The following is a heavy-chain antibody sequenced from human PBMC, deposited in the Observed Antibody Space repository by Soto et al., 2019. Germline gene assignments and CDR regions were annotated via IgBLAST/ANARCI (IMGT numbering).Heavy chain of an antibody. Sequence: QVQLQESGPGLVKPSQTLSLTCTVSGGSISSGDYYWSWIRQPPGKGLEWIGYIYYSGSTYYNPSLKRRVTISVDTSKNQCSLKLSSVTAADTAVYYCARGHCGGDCAAFDIWGQGTMVTVSS. CDR1: GGSISSGDYY. CDR3: ARGHCGGDCAAFDI. D-gene: IGHD2-21*02. CDR2: IYYSGST. J-gene: IGHJ3*02. V-gene: IGHV4-30-4*01.